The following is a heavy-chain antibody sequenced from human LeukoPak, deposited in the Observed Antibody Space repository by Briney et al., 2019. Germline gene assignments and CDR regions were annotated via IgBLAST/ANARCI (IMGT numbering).Heavy chain of an antibody. D-gene: IGHD3-10*01. J-gene: IGHJ6*03. CDR2: INTNTGNP. CDR3: ARVFMVRGVKGQNYYYYYMDV. Sequence: ASVKVSCKASGYTFTSYAMNWVRQAPGQGLEWMGWINTNTGNPTYAQGFTGRFVFSLDTSVSTAYLQISSLKAEDTAVYYCARVFMVRGVKGQNYYYYYMDVWGKGTTVTVSS. CDR1: GYTFTSYA. V-gene: IGHV7-4-1*02.